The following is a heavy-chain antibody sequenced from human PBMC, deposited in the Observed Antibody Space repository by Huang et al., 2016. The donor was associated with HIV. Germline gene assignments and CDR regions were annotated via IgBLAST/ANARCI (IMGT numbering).Heavy chain of an antibody. Sequence: QVQLVQSGAEVKKPGASVKVSCKASGYIFSTYDTHWVRQAPGQRLEGKGRSNAGNGNTKYSQRFRGRVTITRDTAANTAYVELSSLRSEDTGVYYCARGIAAGDYWGQGTLVTVSS. J-gene: IGHJ4*02. CDR3: ARGIAAGDY. D-gene: IGHD6-25*01. CDR2: SNAGNGNT. CDR1: GYIFSTYD. V-gene: IGHV1-3*01.